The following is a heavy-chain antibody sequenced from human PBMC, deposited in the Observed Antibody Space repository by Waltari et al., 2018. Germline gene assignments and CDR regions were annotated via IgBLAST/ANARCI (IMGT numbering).Heavy chain of an antibody. CDR2: IIPIFGTA. CDR1: AGTFSSYA. V-gene: IGHV1-69*05. CDR3: ARDGYSSSWYSDY. D-gene: IGHD6-13*01. Sequence: QVQLVQSGAEVKKPGSSVKVSCKASAGTFSSYAISWVRQAPGQGLEWMGGIIPIFGTANYAQKFQGRVTITTDESTSTAYMELSSLRSEDTAVYYCARDGYSSSWYSDYWGQGTLVTVSS. J-gene: IGHJ4*02.